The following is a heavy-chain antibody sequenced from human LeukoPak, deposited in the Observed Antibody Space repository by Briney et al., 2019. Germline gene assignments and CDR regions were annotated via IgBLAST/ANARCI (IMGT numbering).Heavy chain of an antibody. Sequence: APVKVSCKASGGTFSSYAISWVRQAPGQGLEWMGGIIPIFGTANYAQKFQGRVTITTDESTGTAYMELSSLRSEDTAVYYCARDSRYYGSGSPEVVDYWGQGTLVTVSP. J-gene: IGHJ4*02. V-gene: IGHV1-69*05. CDR3: ARDSRYYGSGSPEVVDY. D-gene: IGHD3-10*01. CDR1: GGTFSSYA. CDR2: IIPIFGTA.